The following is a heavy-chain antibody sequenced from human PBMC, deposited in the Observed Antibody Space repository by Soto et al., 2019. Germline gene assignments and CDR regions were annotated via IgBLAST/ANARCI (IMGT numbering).Heavy chain of an antibody. Sequence: GESLKISCKGSGYSFSNYWIVWVRQMPGRGLEWMGMIWPGNSDTKYSPSFQGQVTISADKSIGTAYLQWSSLKAPDSALYYCARGAGYCSAGSCYNFDYWGQGALVTVSS. CDR1: GYSFSNYW. D-gene: IGHD2-15*01. CDR3: ARGAGYCSAGSCYNFDY. J-gene: IGHJ4*02. V-gene: IGHV5-51*01. CDR2: IWPGNSDT.